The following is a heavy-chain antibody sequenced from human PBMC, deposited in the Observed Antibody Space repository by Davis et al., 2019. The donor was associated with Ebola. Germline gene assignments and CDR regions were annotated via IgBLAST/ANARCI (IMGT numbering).Heavy chain of an antibody. V-gene: IGHV1-18*01. CDR1: GYTFTSYG. CDR3: ARAREGYCSGGTCYSSFAFDI. Sequence: AASVKVSCKASGYTFTSYGISWVRQAPGQGLEWMGWISAYNGNTNYAQKLQGRVTMTTDTSTTTAYMELRSLRSDDTAVYYCARAREGYCSGGTCYSSFAFDIWGQGTMVTVSS. CDR2: ISAYNGNT. J-gene: IGHJ3*02. D-gene: IGHD2-15*01.